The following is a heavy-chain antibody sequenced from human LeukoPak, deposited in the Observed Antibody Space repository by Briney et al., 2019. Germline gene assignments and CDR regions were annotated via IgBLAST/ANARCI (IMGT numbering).Heavy chain of an antibody. D-gene: IGHD2-2*01. V-gene: IGHV3-23*01. CDR2: ISGSGGST. CDR1: GFTFSSYA. CDR3: AKGGYCSSTSCYPPTD. J-gene: IGHJ4*02. Sequence: HPGGSLRLSCAASGFTFSSYAMSWVRQAPGKGLEWVSAISGSGGSTYYADSVKGRFTISRDNSKNTLYLQMNSLRAEDTAVYYCAKGGYCSSTSCYPPTDWGQGTLVTVSS.